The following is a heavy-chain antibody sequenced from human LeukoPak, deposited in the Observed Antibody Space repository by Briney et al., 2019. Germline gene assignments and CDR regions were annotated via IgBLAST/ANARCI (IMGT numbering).Heavy chain of an antibody. CDR1: GGSISSSSYC. D-gene: IGHD3-9*01. J-gene: IGHJ4*02. CDR2: IYYSGST. Sequence: SETLSLTCTVSGGSISSSSYCWGWIRQPPGKGLEWIGTIYYSGSTYYNPSLKSRVTISVDTSKNQFSLKLSSVTAADTAVYYCARFVRYFDWLLYAAFDYWGQGTLVTVSS. V-gene: IGHV4-39*07. CDR3: ARFVRYFDWLLYAAFDY.